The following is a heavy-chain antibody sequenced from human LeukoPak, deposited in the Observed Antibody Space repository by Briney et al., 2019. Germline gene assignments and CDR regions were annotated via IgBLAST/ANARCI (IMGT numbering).Heavy chain of an antibody. CDR1: GGTFSSYA. CDR3: ARRFVGSWYKDAFDI. J-gene: IGHJ3*02. V-gene: IGHV1-69*05. D-gene: IGHD6-13*01. CDR2: IIPTFGTA. Sequence: ASVKVSCKASGGTFSSYAISWVRQAPAQGLEWMGGIIPTFGTANYAQKFQGRVTITTDESTSTAYMELSSLRSEDTAVYYCARRFVGSWYKDAFDIWGQRTTVTVSS.